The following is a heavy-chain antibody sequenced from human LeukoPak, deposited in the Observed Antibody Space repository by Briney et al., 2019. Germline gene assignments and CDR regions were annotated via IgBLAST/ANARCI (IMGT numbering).Heavy chain of an antibody. D-gene: IGHD2-2*01. CDR3: ALGYFSSTSCNLDNWFDP. Sequence: SETLSLTCTVSGGSISSSSYYWGWIRQPPGKGLEWIGSIYYSGSTYYNPSLKSRVTISVDTSKNQFSLKLSSVTAADTAVYYCALGYFSSTSCNLDNWFDPWGQGTLVTVSS. CDR2: IYYSGST. J-gene: IGHJ5*02. V-gene: IGHV4-39*01. CDR1: GGSISSSSYY.